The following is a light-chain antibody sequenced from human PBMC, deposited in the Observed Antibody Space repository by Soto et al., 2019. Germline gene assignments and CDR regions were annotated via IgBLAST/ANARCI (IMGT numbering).Light chain of an antibody. Sequence: EIVLTQSPGTLSLSPGERGTVSCRASQSLSSSYLAWYQHKPGQAPRLLIYGAYNRATGLPDRFSGSGSGPDFTLTISRLETDDFAVYFCLQYASPLYTFGQGTKVEVK. CDR1: QSLSSSY. CDR2: GAY. V-gene: IGKV3-20*01. CDR3: LQYASPLYT. J-gene: IGKJ2*01.